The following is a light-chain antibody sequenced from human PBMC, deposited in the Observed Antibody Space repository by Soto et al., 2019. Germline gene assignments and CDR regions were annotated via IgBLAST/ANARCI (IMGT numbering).Light chain of an antibody. CDR2: LESSGSQ. Sequence: QPVLTQSSSASASLGSSVNLTCTLSSGHRSYIIAWHQQQPGKAPRFLMRLESSGSQNKGSGVPDRFSGSSSGAARYLTISNLQSEDEADYYCETWNSNTRVFGGGTKSPS. CDR3: ETWNSNTRV. J-gene: IGLJ3*02. V-gene: IGLV4-60*03. CDR1: SGHRSYI.